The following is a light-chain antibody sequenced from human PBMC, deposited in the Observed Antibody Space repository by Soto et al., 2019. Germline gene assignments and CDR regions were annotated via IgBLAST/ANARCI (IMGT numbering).Light chain of an antibody. CDR1: QTVSSSF. Sequence: EIVLTQSPGTLSLCPGERATLSCRASQTVSSSFLAWYQQKPGQAPSLLIYGASSRATGIPDRFSGSGSGTDFPLTISRLEPEDFAVYYCQQYGSSPRTFGQGTKVEIK. V-gene: IGKV3-20*01. CDR3: QQYGSSPRT. CDR2: GAS. J-gene: IGKJ1*01.